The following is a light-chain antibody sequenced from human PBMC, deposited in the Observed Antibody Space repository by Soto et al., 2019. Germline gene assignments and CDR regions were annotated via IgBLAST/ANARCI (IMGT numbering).Light chain of an antibody. V-gene: IGLV1-51*01. J-gene: IGLJ2*01. CDR2: DSN. CDR3: GTWDNSLSAVV. Sequence: QSVLTQPPSVSAAPGQKVTISCSGSNSNIGTNYVSWYQHLPGTAPKLLIYDSNKRPSGIPDRFSGSKSGTSATLGISGLQTGEEADYYCGTWDNSLSAVVFGGGTKLTVL. CDR1: NSNIGTNY.